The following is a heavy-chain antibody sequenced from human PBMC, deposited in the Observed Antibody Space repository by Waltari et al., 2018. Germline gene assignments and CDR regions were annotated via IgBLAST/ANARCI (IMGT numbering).Heavy chain of an antibody. V-gene: IGHV3-23*04. CDR3: AKGTYFLTIFGVTITDL. CDR1: GFTFSSYA. CDR2: ISGSGGST. J-gene: IGHJ5*02. Sequence: EVQLVESGGGLVQPGGYLRLSCAAPGFTFSSYAMTWVRQAPGKGLGGVSVISGSGGSTYYADSVKGRFTISRDNSKNTLYLQMNSLRAEDTAVYYCAKGTYFLTIFGVTITDLWGQGTLVTVSS. D-gene: IGHD3-3*01.